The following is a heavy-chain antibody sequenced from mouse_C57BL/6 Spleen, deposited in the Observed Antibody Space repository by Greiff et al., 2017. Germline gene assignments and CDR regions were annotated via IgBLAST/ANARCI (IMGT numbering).Heavy chain of an antibody. V-gene: IGHV1-15*01. CDR3: TRMGYSNSYAMDY. J-gene: IGHJ4*01. CDR2: IDPETGGT. Sequence: VQRVESGAELVRPGASVTLSCKASGYTFTDYEMHWVKQTPVHGLEWIGAIDPETGGTAYNQKFKGKAILTADKSSSTAYMELRSLTSEDSAVYYCTRMGYSNSYAMDYWGQGTSVTVSS. CDR1: GYTFTDYE. D-gene: IGHD2-5*01.